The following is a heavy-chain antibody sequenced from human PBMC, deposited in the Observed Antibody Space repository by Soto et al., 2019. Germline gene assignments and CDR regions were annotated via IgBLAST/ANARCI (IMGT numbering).Heavy chain of an antibody. CDR3: ARAPKVSGSSQTRPDF. CDR1: SGSFSGYY. CDR2: ISQSGNT. Sequence: SETLSLTCSISSGSFSGYYWSWIRQPPGKGLEWIGEISQSGNTNYSPSLKSRVSISIDTSKKQFSLNLASVSAADTAVYYCARAPKVSGSSQTRPDFWGQGTLVTVSS. J-gene: IGHJ4*02. D-gene: IGHD6-6*01. V-gene: IGHV4-34*01.